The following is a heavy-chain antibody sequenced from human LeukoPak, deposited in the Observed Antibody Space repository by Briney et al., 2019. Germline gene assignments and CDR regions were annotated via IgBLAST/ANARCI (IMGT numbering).Heavy chain of an antibody. V-gene: IGHV1-69*04. CDR2: IIPILGIP. D-gene: IGHD4-11*01. J-gene: IGHJ3*02. CDR1: GGTFSSYA. Sequence: SVKVSCKASGGTFSSYAISWVRQAPGQGLEWMGRIIPILGIPNYAQRFQGRVTITADKSTSTAYMELSSLRSEDAAVYSCARSATVTDAFDIWGQGTMVTVSS. CDR3: ARSATVTDAFDI.